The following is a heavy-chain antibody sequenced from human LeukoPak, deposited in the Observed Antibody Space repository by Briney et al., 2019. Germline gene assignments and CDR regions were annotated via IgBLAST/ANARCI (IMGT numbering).Heavy chain of an antibody. Sequence: GASVKVSCKASGYTFTSYDINWVRQATGQGLEWMGWMNPNSGNTGYAQKFQGRVTMTRNTYISTAYMEVSRLRSEDTAMYYCARRNPSFYDSSGYDDYWGQGTLVTVSS. CDR2: MNPNSGNT. CDR3: ARRNPSFYDSSGYDDY. CDR1: GYTFTSYD. V-gene: IGHV1-8*01. D-gene: IGHD3-22*01. J-gene: IGHJ4*02.